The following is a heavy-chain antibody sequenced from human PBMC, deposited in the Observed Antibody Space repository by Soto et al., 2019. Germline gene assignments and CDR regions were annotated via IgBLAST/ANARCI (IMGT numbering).Heavy chain of an antibody. CDR2: TYYTGYS. Sequence: PSETLSLTCTVSGDFISTFYWSWIRQAPGKGLEHIGYTYYTGYSNYNPSLKSRVAMSLDTSKNQFSLRLSSVTAADTAVYFCARGRSITMLRGLNRYFDYWCQGALVTVSS. J-gene: IGHJ4*02. CDR3: ARGRSITMLRGLNRYFDY. CDR1: GDFISTFY. D-gene: IGHD3-10*01. V-gene: IGHV4-59*01.